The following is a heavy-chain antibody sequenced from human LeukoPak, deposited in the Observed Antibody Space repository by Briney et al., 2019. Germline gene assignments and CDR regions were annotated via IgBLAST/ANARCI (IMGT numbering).Heavy chain of an antibody. Sequence: SQTLSLTCAISGDSVSSNSAAWNWIRQSPSRGLEWLGRTYYRSKWYNDYAVSVKSRITINPDTSKNQFSLQLNSVTPEDAAVYYCARESDHGVLRFLEWSSYFDYWGQGTLVTVSS. J-gene: IGHJ4*02. CDR3: ARESDHGVLRFLEWSSYFDY. CDR2: TYYRSKWYN. CDR1: GDSVSSNSAA. D-gene: IGHD3-3*01. V-gene: IGHV6-1*01.